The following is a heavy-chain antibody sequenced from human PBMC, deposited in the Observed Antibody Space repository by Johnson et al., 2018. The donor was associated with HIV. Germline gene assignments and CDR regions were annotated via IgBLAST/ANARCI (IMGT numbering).Heavy chain of an antibody. V-gene: IGHV3-30*04. Sequence: QMQLVESGGGVVQPGRSLRLSCAASGFTFSSYAMHWVRQAPGKGLEWVAVISYDGSNKYYADSVKGRFTISRDNAKNSLYLQMNSLRAEDTAVYYCARDQSEVDAFDIWGKGTMVTVSS. CDR3: ARDQSEVDAFDI. J-gene: IGHJ3*02. CDR1: GFTFSSYA. CDR2: ISYDGSNK.